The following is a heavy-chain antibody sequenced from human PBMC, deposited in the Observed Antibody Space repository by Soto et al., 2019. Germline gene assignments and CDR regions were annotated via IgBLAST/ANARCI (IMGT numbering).Heavy chain of an antibody. J-gene: IGHJ4*02. Sequence: EEQLLESGGALVVPGGSLRLSCAASGFAFSNYAMTWVRQAPGKGLEWVSSIRGNGDRTYYAESVKGRFTISRDNTKRTLFLQMNSLRAVDTAVYFCARAEVTAVFGFWGQGTVVSVPS. CDR3: ARAEVTAVFGF. CDR2: IRGNGDRT. CDR1: GFAFSNYA. V-gene: IGHV3-23*01. D-gene: IGHD2-21*02.